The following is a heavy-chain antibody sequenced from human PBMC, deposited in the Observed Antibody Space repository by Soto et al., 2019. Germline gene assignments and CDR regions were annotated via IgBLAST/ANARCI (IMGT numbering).Heavy chain of an antibody. J-gene: IGHJ5*02. V-gene: IGHV1-69*01. D-gene: IGHD2-15*01. Sequence: QVQLVQSGAEVKKPGSSVKVSCTASGGTFSSYAISWVRQAPGQGLEWMGGIIPIFGTANYAQKFQGRVTITADESTSTAYMELSSLRSEDTAVYYCARGMEMATLKGDWFDPWGQGTLVTVSS. CDR2: IIPIFGTA. CDR1: GGTFSSYA. CDR3: ARGMEMATLKGDWFDP.